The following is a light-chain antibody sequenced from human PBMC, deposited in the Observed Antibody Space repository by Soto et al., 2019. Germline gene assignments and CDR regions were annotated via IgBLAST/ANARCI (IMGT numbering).Light chain of an antibody. CDR3: QQYGSSPWT. CDR1: QSIANNY. J-gene: IGKJ1*01. Sequence: EVALTQSPGTLSLSPGARATLSCRASQSIANNYLTWYRQKPGQAPRVLIYDASTRATGIPDRFSGSGSGTDFTLTISRLEPEDSAVYYCQQYGSSPWTFGQGTKVDI. V-gene: IGKV3-20*01. CDR2: DAS.